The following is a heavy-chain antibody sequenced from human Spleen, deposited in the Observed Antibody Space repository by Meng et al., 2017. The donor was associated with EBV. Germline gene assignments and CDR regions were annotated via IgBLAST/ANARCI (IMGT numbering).Heavy chain of an antibody. CDR3: ARRAIYGVVNFDY. Sequence: VRLQGAGPGLGQPSGTLSPTCAVSGDSISSSHWWSWVRQPPGKGLEWIGEISHSGSTNHNPSLKSRVTISADRSKNQFSLKVRSVSAADTAVYYCARRAIYGVVNFDYWGQGTLVTVSS. J-gene: IGHJ4*02. V-gene: IGHV4-4*02. D-gene: IGHD3-3*01. CDR2: ISHSGST. CDR1: GDSISSSHW.